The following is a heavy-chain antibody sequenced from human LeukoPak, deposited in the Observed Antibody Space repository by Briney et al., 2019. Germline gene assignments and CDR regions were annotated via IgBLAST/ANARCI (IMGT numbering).Heavy chain of an antibody. CDR2: INHSGST. Sequence: SETLSLTCAVYGGSSSGYYWSWIRQPPGKGLEWIGEINHSGSTNYNPSLKSRVTISVDTSKNQFSLKLSSATAADTAVYYCARRSTETTVSVLFDYWGQGTLVTVSS. V-gene: IGHV4-34*01. J-gene: IGHJ4*02. CDR1: GGSSSGYY. CDR3: ARRSTETTVSVLFDY. D-gene: IGHD4-4*01.